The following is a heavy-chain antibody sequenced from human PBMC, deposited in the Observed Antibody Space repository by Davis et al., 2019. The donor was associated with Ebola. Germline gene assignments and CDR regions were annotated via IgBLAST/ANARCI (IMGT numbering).Heavy chain of an antibody. D-gene: IGHD3-10*01. CDR1: GYTFTGYY. Sequence: ASVKVSCKASGYTFTGYYMHWVRQAPGQGLEWMGRINPNSGGTNYAQKFQGRVTMTRDTSISTAYMELSRLRSDDTAVYYCARGLRYYGSGSYYFDYWGQGTLVTVSS. J-gene: IGHJ4*02. CDR3: ARGLRYYGSGSYYFDY. CDR2: INPNSGGT. V-gene: IGHV1-2*06.